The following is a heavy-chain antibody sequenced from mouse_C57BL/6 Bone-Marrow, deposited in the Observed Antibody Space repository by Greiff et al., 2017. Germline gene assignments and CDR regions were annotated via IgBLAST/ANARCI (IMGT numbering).Heavy chain of an antibody. Sequence: VQLQQSGPELVKPGASVKISCKASGYAFSSSWMNWVKQRPGKGLEWIGRIYPGDGDTNYNGKFKGKATLTADQSSSTAYLQLSSLNSEDSAVYFCARGGIYYYGSSFWYFDVWGTGTT. CDR2: IYPGDGDT. D-gene: IGHD1-1*01. V-gene: IGHV1-82*01. CDR3: ARGGIYYYGSSFWYFDV. CDR1: GYAFSSSW. J-gene: IGHJ1*03.